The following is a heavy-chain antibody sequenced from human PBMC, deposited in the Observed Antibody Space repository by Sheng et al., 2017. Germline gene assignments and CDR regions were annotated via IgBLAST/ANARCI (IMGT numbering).Heavy chain of an antibody. CDR2: IYHSGST. Sequence: QVQLQESGPGLVKPSETLSLTCAVSGYSISSGYYWGWIRQPPGKGLEWIGSIYHSGSTYYNPSLKSRVTISVDTSKNQFSLKLSSVTAADTAVYYCARCRGYDILTGYYGGVRPWGQGTLVTVSS. J-gene: IGHJ5*02. CDR3: ARCRGYDILTGYYGGVRP. V-gene: IGHV4-38-2*01. D-gene: IGHD3-9*01. CDR1: GYSISSGYY.